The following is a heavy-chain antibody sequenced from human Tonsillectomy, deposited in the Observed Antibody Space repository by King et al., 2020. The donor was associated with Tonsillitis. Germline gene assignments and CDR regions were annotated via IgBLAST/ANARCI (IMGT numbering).Heavy chain of an antibody. CDR3: TRHRILPTGDSVDY. CDR2: IRSKANSYAT. Sequence: VQLVESGGGLVQPGGSLKLSCAASGFTFSGSAMHWVRQASGKGLEWVGRIRSKANSYATAYAASVKGRFTISRDDSKNTAYLQMNSLKAEDTAVYYCTRHRILPTGDSVDYWGQGTLVTVSS. J-gene: IGHJ4*02. CDR1: GFTFSGSA. V-gene: IGHV3-73*01. D-gene: IGHD4-17*01.